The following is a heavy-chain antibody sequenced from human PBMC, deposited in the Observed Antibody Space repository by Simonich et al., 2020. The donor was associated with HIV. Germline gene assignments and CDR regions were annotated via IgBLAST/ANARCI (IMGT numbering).Heavy chain of an antibody. Sequence: EVQLVESGGGLVQPGGSLRLSCAASGFTFSSYEMNWVRQAPGKGLEWVSYMSRSDSTIYYADSGKGRFTISRDNAKNSLYLQMNRLRAEDTAVYYCARVWGGDYSALQYWGQGTLVTVSS. D-gene: IGHD3-16*01. V-gene: IGHV3-48*03. CDR1: GFTFSSYE. CDR3: ARVWGGDYSALQY. J-gene: IGHJ1*01. CDR2: MSRSDSTI.